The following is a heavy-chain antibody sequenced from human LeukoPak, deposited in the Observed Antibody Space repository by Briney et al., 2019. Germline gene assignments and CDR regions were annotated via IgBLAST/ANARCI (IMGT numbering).Heavy chain of an antibody. CDR3: LVPAAIGYGMDV. J-gene: IGHJ6*02. CDR2: ISYDGSNK. Sequence: GGSLRLSCAASGFTFDDYAMHWVRQAPGKGLEWEAVISYDGSNKYYADSVKGRFTISRDNSKNTLYLQMNSLRAEDTAVYYCLVPAAIGYGMDVWGQGTTVTVSS. V-gene: IGHV3-30-3*01. CDR1: GFTFDDYA. D-gene: IGHD2-2*02.